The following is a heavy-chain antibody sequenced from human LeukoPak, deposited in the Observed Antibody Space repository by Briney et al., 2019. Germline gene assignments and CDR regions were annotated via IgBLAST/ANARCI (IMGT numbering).Heavy chain of an antibody. V-gene: IGHV3-53*01. D-gene: IGHD5-18*01. CDR1: TLTVTSNY. CDR3: AREGIGGYSYGYVVDY. Sequence: PGGSRTPSCAVSTLTVTSNYISWVRQAAGNVLEWVSVIYGGVSTYYAGSVRARLTISRDNSKNPLSRRMDSLRAEDTAVYYCAREGIGGYSYGYVVDYWGQGTLVTVSS. J-gene: IGHJ4*02. CDR2: IYGGVST.